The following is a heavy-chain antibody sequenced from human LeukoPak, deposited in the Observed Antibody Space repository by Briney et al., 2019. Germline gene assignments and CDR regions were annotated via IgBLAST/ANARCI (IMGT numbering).Heavy chain of an antibody. CDR3: ARGVSNTRGDWLDP. J-gene: IGHJ5*02. Sequence: SQTLSLTCAISGDSVSSNTAAWNWVRQSPSRGLEWLGRTYYRSKWYNDYALSLRGRITINPDTSTNQFSPQLNSVTPEDTAVYYCARGVSNTRGDWLDPWGQGALVTVSS. CDR2: TYYRSKWYN. CDR1: GDSVSSNTAA. V-gene: IGHV6-1*01. D-gene: IGHD6-6*01.